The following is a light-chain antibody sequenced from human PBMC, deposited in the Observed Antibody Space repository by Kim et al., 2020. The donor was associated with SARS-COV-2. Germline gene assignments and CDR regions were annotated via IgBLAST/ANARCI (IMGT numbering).Light chain of an antibody. Sequence: ASVQLTCTLSSGQGSYAIAWHQQQPEKGPRYLMKLNSDGSHSKGDGIPDRFSGSSSGAERYLTISSLQSEDEADYYCQTWDTGIWVFGGGTQLTVL. CDR3: QTWDTGIWV. V-gene: IGLV4-69*01. CDR2: LNSDGSH. J-gene: IGLJ3*02. CDR1: SGQGSYA.